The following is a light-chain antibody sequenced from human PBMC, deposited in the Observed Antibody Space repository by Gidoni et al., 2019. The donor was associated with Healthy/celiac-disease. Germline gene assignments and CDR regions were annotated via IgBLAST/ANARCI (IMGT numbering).Light chain of an antibody. J-gene: IGKJ4*01. CDR3: QQYGSSGLT. CDR1: QIISSRY. CDR2: GAS. Sequence: IVLTQSPGTLSLSPGESATLSCRASQIISSRYLAWYQQKPVQAPRLLIYGASSRATGISDRFSSSGSVTDFTLTISRLEPEDFAVYYCQQYGSSGLTFGGGTKVEIK. V-gene: IGKV3-20*01.